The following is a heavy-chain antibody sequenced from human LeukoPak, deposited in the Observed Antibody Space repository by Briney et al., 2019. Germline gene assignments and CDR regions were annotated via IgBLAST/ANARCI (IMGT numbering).Heavy chain of an antibody. D-gene: IGHD3-10*02. V-gene: IGHV3-23*01. CDR3: AELGITMIGGV. CDR2: ISGSGGST. Sequence: GGSLRLSCAASGFTFSSYGMSWVRQAPGKGLEWVSAISGSGGSTYYADSVKGRSTISRDNSKNSLYLQMNSLRAEDTAVYYCAELGITMIGGVWGKGTTVTISS. CDR1: GFTFSSYG. J-gene: IGHJ6*04.